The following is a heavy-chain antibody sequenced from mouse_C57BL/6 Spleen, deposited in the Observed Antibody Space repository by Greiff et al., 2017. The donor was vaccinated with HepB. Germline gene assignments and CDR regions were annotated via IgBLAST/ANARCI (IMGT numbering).Heavy chain of an antibody. CDR1: GYAFSSSW. V-gene: IGHV1-82*01. J-gene: IGHJ2*01. CDR3: ARTDYYGSSDVRYFDY. D-gene: IGHD1-1*01. CDR2: IYPGDGDT. Sequence: VKLMESGPELVKPGASVKISCKASGYAFSSSWMNWVKQRPGKGLEWIGRIYPGDGDTNYNGKFKGKATLTADKSSSTAYMQLSSLTSEDSAVYFCARTDYYGSSDVRYFDYWGQGTTLTVSS.